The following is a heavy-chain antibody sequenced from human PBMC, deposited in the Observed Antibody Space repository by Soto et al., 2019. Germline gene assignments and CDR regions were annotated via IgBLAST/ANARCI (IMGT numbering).Heavy chain of an antibody. Sequence: GGSLRLSCAASGFTFSSYSMNWVRQAPGKGLEWVSSISSSSSYIYYADSVKGRFTISRDNAKNSLYLQMNSLRAEDTAVYYCAMSLGATATFLFEYWGQGTPVTVSS. D-gene: IGHD2-15*01. CDR2: ISSSSSYI. V-gene: IGHV3-21*01. CDR3: AMSLGATATFLFEY. J-gene: IGHJ4*02. CDR1: GFTFSSYS.